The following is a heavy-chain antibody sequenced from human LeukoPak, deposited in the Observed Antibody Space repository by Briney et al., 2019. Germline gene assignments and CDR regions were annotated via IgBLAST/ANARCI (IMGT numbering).Heavy chain of an antibody. CDR3: ARAWMATIIDY. CDR1: GFTFSGYA. J-gene: IGHJ4*02. CDR2: ISYDGSNK. Sequence: GGSLRLSCAASGFTFSGYAMHWVRKAPGKGLEWVSVISYDGSNKYCADSVKGRFTISRDNSKNTLYLQMSSLRAEDTAVYYCARAWMATIIDYWGRGTLVTVSS. V-gene: IGHV3-30-3*01. D-gene: IGHD5-24*01.